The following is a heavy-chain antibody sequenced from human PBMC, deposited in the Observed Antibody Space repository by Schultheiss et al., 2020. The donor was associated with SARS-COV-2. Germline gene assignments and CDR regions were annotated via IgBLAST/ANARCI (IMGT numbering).Heavy chain of an antibody. D-gene: IGHD2-21*02. CDR1: GFTFSSYA. CDR2: IYSGGST. CDR3: VRKVCGGDCWRYNYFDY. Sequence: GGSLRLSCAASGFTFSSYAMSWVRQAPGKGLEWVSVIYSGGSTYYADSVKGRFTISRDNAKNSLYLQMNSLRAEDTAVYYCVRKVCGGDCWRYNYFDYWGQGTLVTVSS. V-gene: IGHV3-66*01. J-gene: IGHJ4*02.